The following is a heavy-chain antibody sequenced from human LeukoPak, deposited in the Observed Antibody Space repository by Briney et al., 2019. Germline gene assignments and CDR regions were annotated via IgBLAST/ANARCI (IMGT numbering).Heavy chain of an antibody. CDR3: AKDSSGGLELWDLAFDI. CDR2: ISWNSGSI. CDR1: GFTFDDYA. J-gene: IGHJ3*02. D-gene: IGHD1-7*01. V-gene: IGHV3-9*03. Sequence: PGRSLRLSCAASGFTFDDYAMHWVRQAPGKGLEWVSGISWNSGSIGYADSVKGRFTISRDNAKNSLYLQMNSLRAEDMALYYCAKDSSGGLELWDLAFDIWGQGTMVTVSS.